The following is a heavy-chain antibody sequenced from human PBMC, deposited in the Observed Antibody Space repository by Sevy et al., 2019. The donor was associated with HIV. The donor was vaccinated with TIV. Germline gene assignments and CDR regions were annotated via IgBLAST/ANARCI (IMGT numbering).Heavy chain of an antibody. CDR2: IYSDGRT. CDR1: GFSVSSNY. Sequence: GGSLRLSCVVSGFSVSSNYMSWVRQAPGKGLEWVSNIYSDGRTYYVDSVRGRFTISRDTSKNTVYLEMKSLRAEDTAVYYCTREDIVLGEDDYYGMDVWGHGTTVTVSS. CDR3: TREDIVLGEDDYYGMDV. V-gene: IGHV3-53*01. D-gene: IGHD2-15*01. J-gene: IGHJ6*02.